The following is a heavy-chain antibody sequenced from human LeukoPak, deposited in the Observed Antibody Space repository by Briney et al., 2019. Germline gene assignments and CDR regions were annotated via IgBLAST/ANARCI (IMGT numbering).Heavy chain of an antibody. CDR2: VYYSGST. Sequence: SETLSLTCTVSGGSISSSSYYWGWIRQPPGKGREWVGSVYYSGSTYDNPALKSRVTISVDTSKNKFSLKLSSVTAADTAVYYCARQPGDSEGFWFDPWGQGTLVTVSS. J-gene: IGHJ5*02. CDR3: ARQPGDSEGFWFDP. D-gene: IGHD7-27*01. V-gene: IGHV4-39*01. CDR1: GGSISSSSYY.